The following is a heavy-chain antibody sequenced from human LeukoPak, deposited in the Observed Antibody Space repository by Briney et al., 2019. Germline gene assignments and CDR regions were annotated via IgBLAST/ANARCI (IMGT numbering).Heavy chain of an antibody. D-gene: IGHD5-18*01. CDR1: GFTFSSYG. CDR3: ARSGHTNTAMVIGLDY. J-gene: IGHJ4*02. Sequence: SGGSLRLSCAASGFTFSSYGMHWVRQAPGKGLEWVAVIWYDGSNKYYADSVKGRFTISRDNSKNTLYLQMNSLRAEDTAVYYCARSGHTNTAMVIGLDYWGQGTLVTVSS. CDR2: IWYDGSNK. V-gene: IGHV3-33*01.